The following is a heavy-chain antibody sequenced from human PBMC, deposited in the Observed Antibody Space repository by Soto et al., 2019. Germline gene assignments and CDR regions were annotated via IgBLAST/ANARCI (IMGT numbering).Heavy chain of an antibody. V-gene: IGHV3-48*03. Sequence: GGSLRLSCAASGFTFSSYEMNWVRQAPGKGLEWVSYISSSGSTIYYADSVKGRFTISRDNAKNPLYLQMNSLRAEDTAVYYCARAPPLGNWYFDLWGRGTLVTVSS. CDR2: ISSSGSTI. CDR1: GFTFSSYE. CDR3: ARAPPLGNWYFDL. D-gene: IGHD7-27*01. J-gene: IGHJ2*01.